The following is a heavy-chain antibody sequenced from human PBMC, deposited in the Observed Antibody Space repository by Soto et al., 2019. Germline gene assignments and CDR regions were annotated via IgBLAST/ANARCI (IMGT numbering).Heavy chain of an antibody. D-gene: IGHD4-17*01. CDR2: INHSGST. Sequence: QVQLQQWGAGLLKPSEILSLTCAVYGGSFSGYYWSWIRQPPGKGLVWIGEINHSGSTNYNPSLKSRVTISVDTSKNQFSLKLSSVTAADTAVYYCARVGYGDYDYWGQGTLVTVSS. V-gene: IGHV4-34*01. CDR3: ARVGYGDYDY. CDR1: GGSFSGYY. J-gene: IGHJ4*02.